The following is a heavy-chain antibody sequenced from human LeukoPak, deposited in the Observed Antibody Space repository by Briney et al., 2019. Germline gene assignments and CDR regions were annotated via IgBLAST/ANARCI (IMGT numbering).Heavy chain of an antibody. CDR3: AKRALDTALAPGYFDS. D-gene: IGHD5-18*01. J-gene: IGHJ4*02. Sequence: PGGSLRLSCAASGFPFSSYAMSWVRQAPGKGLEWVSTITNGDSTYFADSVKGRFTLSRDNSKNTLYLQMNSLRAEDTAVYYCAKRALDTALAPGYFDSWGQGTLVTVSS. CDR2: ITNGDST. CDR1: GFPFSSYA. V-gene: IGHV3-23*01.